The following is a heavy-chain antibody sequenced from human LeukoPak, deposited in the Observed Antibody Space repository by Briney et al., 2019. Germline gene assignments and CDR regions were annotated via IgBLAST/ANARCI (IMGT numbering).Heavy chain of an antibody. CDR3: ARDSAADDNDFDV. D-gene: IGHD6-25*01. V-gene: IGHV3-33*08. CDR1: GFSFSNAW. CDR2: IWSHGNRK. J-gene: IGHJ3*01. Sequence: GGSLRLSCAASGFSFSNAWMNWVRQAPGKGLEWVAVIWSHGNRKHHSDSVEGRFAISRDNSKNILYLQMNNLRAEDTALYYCARDSAADDNDFDVWGKGQWSPSLQ.